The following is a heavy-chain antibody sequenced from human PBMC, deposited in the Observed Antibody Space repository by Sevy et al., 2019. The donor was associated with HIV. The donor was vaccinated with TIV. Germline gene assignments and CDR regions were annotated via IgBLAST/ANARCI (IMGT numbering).Heavy chain of an antibody. CDR2: INHSGST. J-gene: IGHJ6*02. Sequence: SETLSLTCAVYGGSFSGYYWSWIRQPPGKGLEWIGEINHSGSTNYNPSLKSRVTISVDTSKNQFSLKLSSVTAAGTAVYYCARGVPKGTTVTTERRDYYGMDVWGQGTTVTVSS. D-gene: IGHD4-17*01. V-gene: IGHV4-34*01. CDR1: GGSFSGYY. CDR3: ARGVPKGTTVTTERRDYYGMDV.